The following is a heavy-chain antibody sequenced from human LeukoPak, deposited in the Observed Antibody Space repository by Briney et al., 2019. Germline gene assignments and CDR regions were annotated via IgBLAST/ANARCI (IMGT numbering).Heavy chain of an antibody. CDR3: ARERWYYYGSGELYYMDV. J-gene: IGHJ6*03. D-gene: IGHD3-10*01. V-gene: IGHV4-34*01. CDR1: GGSFSGYY. Sequence: SETLSLTCAVYGGSFSGYYWSWIRQPPGKGLEWIGEINHSGSTNYNPSLKSRVTISVDTSKNQFSLKLSSVTAADTAVYYCARERWYYYGSGELYYMDVWGKGTTVTVSS. CDR2: INHSGST.